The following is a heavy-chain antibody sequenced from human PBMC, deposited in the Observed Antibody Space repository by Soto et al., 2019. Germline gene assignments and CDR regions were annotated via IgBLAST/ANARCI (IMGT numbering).Heavy chain of an antibody. D-gene: IGHD4-17*01. CDR2: IYYSGST. CDR1: GGSISSGGYY. V-gene: IGHV4-31*03. CDR3: ARGLTVTTVNYYYYMDV. Sequence: SETLSLTCTVSGGSISSGGYYWSWIRQHPGKGLEWIGYIYYSGSTYYNPYLKSRVTISVDTSKNQFSLKLSSVTAADTAVYYCARGLTVTTVNYYYYMDVWGKGTTVTVSS. J-gene: IGHJ6*03.